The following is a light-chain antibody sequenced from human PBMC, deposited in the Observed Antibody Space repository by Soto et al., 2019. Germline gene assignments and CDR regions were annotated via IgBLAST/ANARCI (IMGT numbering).Light chain of an antibody. CDR3: QQRSSWPLT. J-gene: IGKJ4*01. CDR2: DAS. CDR1: QSVSSY. V-gene: IGKV3-11*01. Sequence: EIVLTQSPVTLSLSPGERATLSCRASQSVSSYLAWYQQKPGQAPRLLIHDASNRATGIPARFSGTGSGTDFTLTISSLEPEDFAVYYCQQRSSWPLTFGGGTKVEI.